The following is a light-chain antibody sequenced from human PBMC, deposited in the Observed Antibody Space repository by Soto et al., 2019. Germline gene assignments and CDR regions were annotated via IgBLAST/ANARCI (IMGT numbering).Light chain of an antibody. CDR1: QSLLHSNGYNY. J-gene: IGKJ3*01. Sequence: DVVMTQSPLSLPVTPGEPASISCRSSQSLLHSNGYNYLDWYLQKPGQSPQLLIYFGSNRAPGDPDRFHGSGYGIDFTLKISRVEAEDVGVYYCMQALQTPQVTFGPGTKVDIK. V-gene: IGKV2-28*01. CDR3: MQALQTPQVT. CDR2: FGS.